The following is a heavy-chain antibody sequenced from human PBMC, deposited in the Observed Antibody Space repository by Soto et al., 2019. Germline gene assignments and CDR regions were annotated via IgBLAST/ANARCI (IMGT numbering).Heavy chain of an antibody. CDR2: VHFYNGKT. J-gene: IGHJ6*02. Sequence: QGLLVQSEAEVKKPGASLRVSCKATDYSFISNGIACVRQAPGQGLEWLGWVHFYNGKTEYTQNIQGRVTMTAGTSTSSASLELSSMRSDDTAVYYVARDKWRTLTGVPQLRYYGLDVWGQGTRVTV. CDR1: DYSFISNG. D-gene: IGHD6-13*01. V-gene: IGHV1-18*04. CDR3: ARDKWRTLTGVPQLRYYGLDV.